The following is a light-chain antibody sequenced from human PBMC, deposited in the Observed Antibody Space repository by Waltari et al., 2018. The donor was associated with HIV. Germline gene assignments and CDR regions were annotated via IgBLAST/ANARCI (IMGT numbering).Light chain of an antibody. J-gene: IGLJ2*01. CDR1: NSNVGSNS. CDR2: NNN. V-gene: IGLV1-44*01. CDR3: AVWDDSVSGEVV. Sequence: QSVLTQLPSASGTPGQRVTISCSGRNSNVGSNSVNWYRQVPGTAPKVLIYNNNQRPSGVPDRFAGSKSGNTASLAISGLRAEDEADYYCAVWDDSVSGEVVFGGGTKLTVL.